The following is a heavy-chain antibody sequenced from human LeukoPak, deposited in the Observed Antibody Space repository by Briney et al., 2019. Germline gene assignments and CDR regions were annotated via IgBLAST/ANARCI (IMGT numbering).Heavy chain of an antibody. CDR3: ARADYNNHLLDQ. Sequence: PGGPLRLSCAASGFTFSSYSMNWVRQAPWKGLEWLSYISYTGTTISYADSVKGRFTISRDNAKDSLYLQMNSLRAEDTAVYYCARADYNNHLLDQWGQGTLVTVSS. J-gene: IGHJ4*02. V-gene: IGHV3-48*04. D-gene: IGHD4-11*01. CDR2: ISYTGTTI. CDR1: GFTFSSYS.